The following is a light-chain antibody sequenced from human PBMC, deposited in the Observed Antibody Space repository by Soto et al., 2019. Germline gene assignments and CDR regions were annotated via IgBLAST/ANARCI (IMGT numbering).Light chain of an antibody. J-gene: IGLJ2*01. Sequence: QSALTQPASVSGSPGQSITISCTGTSSDVGAYNYVSWYQHHPGKAPKLMIYDVSNRHSGVSNRFSGSKSGNTASLTISGLQAEDEADYYCNSFTTSSTLVFGGGTKLTVL. CDR2: DVS. CDR1: SSDVGAYNY. CDR3: NSFTTSSTLV. V-gene: IGLV2-14*03.